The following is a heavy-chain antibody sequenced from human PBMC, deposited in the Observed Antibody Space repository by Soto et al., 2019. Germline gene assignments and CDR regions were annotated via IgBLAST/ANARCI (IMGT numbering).Heavy chain of an antibody. Sequence: EVQLVESGGGLVQPGGSLRLSCAASGFPFSSYWMNWVRQRPGKGLXXXXXXXXDGSGTTYADSVRGRFTITRDNAKXTXXXXXXXXXXXXXXXXXXXXXXXXXXXXXXXXXXYKAYHYYYMDVWGKGTTVTVSS. J-gene: IGHJ6*03. CDR3: XXXXXXXXXXXXXXXXYKAYHYYYMDV. CDR1: GFPFSSYW. D-gene: IGHD1-20*01. V-gene: IGHV3-74*01. CDR2: XXXDGSGT.